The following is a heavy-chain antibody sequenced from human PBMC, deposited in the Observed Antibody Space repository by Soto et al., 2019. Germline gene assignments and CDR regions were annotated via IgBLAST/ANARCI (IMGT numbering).Heavy chain of an antibody. D-gene: IGHD3-9*01. CDR2: ISSSGSTI. CDR1: GFTISSYE. Sequence: EVQLVESVGGLVQPGGSLRLSCAASGFTISSYEMNWVRQAPGKGLEWVSYISSSGSTIYYADSVKGRFTISRDNAKNSLYLQMNSLRAEDTAVYYCARDTLLRYFDWHYYYYYGMDVWGQGTTVTVSS. V-gene: IGHV3-48*03. CDR3: ARDTLLRYFDWHYYYYYGMDV. J-gene: IGHJ6*02.